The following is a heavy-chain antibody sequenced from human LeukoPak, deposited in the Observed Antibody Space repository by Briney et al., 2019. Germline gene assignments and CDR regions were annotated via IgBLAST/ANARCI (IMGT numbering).Heavy chain of an antibody. D-gene: IGHD2-2*01. J-gene: IGHJ4*02. Sequence: PGGSLRLSCAASGFTFSSYGMHWVRQAPGKGLEWVAVISYDGSNKYYADSVKGRFTISRDNSKNTLYLQMNSLRAEDTAVYYCAKEARDCSSTTCYAGVDYWGQGTLVTVSS. CDR2: ISYDGSNK. CDR3: AKEARDCSSTTCYAGVDY. CDR1: GFTFSSYG. V-gene: IGHV3-30*19.